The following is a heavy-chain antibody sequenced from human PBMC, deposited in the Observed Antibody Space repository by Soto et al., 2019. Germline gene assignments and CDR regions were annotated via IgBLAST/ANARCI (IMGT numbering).Heavy chain of an antibody. CDR3: ARGLRYCSGGSCYEGDYYYYGMDV. CDR1: GASFSDYF. D-gene: IGHD2-15*01. V-gene: IGHV4-34*01. CDR2: VNHSGST. J-gene: IGHJ6*02. Sequence: SETLSLTCAVYGASFSDYFWTWIRQPPGKGLEWIGEVNHSGSTNYNPSLKSRVTISVDKSKNQFYLKLSSVTAADTAVYYCARGLRYCSGGSCYEGDYYYYGMDVWGQGTTVTVSS.